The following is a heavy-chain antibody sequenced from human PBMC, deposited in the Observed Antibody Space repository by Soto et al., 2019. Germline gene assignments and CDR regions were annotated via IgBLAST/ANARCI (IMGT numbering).Heavy chain of an antibody. V-gene: IGHV3-21*01. CDR2: ISGSSSYI. Sequence: GGSLRLSCAASGFTFSSYTINWVRQAPGKGLEWVSSISGSSSYIYYAESLKGRFTISRDNAKNSLYLQMNSLRAEDTAVYYCARDRVGTTRDKAPDFWGQGTLVTVSS. CDR1: GFTFSSYT. J-gene: IGHJ4*02. CDR3: ARDRVGTTRDKAPDF. D-gene: IGHD1-26*01.